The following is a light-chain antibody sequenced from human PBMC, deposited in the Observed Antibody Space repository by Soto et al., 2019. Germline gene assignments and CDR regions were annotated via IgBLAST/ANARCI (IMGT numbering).Light chain of an antibody. Sequence: DIQMTQSRSTLSASVGDRVTITCRGSQSISSWLAWYQQKPGKAPKLLIYDASSLESGVPSRFSGSGSGTEFTLTITSLQPDDFATNYCQQYNSYPWTFGQGTKVDIK. CDR1: QSISSW. J-gene: IGKJ1*01. CDR2: DAS. V-gene: IGKV1-5*01. CDR3: QQYNSYPWT.